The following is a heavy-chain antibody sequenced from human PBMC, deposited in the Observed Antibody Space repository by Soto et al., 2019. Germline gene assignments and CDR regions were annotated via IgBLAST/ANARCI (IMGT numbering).Heavy chain of an antibody. CDR2: ITGSGNTI. J-gene: IGHJ4*02. CDR3: ARGGSYFDY. Sequence: EVQLVESGGGLVQPGGCLRLYCAASGFTFSSYEMTWVRQAPGKGLEWVSYITGSGNTIYYADSVKGRFTISRDNAKNSMYLQMNSLRAEDTAVYYCARGGSYFDYWGQGTLVTVSS. CDR1: GFTFSSYE. V-gene: IGHV3-48*03. D-gene: IGHD1-26*01.